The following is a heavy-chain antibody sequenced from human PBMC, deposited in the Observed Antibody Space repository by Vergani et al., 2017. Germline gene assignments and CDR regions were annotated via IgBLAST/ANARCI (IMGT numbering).Heavy chain of an antibody. D-gene: IGHD6-19*01. J-gene: IGHJ3*02. Sequence: EVQLVESGGGLVQPGGSLRLSCAASGFTVSSNYMSWVRQAPGKGLEWVSVIYSGGSTYYADSVKGRFTLSRQNSKNTLYLQMNSLRAEDTAVYYCARWVIAVAGNDAFDIWGQGAMVTVSS. CDR1: GFTVSSNY. CDR3: ARWVIAVAGNDAFDI. CDR2: IYSGGST. V-gene: IGHV3-53*04.